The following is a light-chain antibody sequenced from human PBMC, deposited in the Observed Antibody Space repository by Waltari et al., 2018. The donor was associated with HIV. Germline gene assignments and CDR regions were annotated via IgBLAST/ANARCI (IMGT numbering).Light chain of an antibody. J-gene: IGLJ3*02. CDR1: SSDVGGSKY. V-gene: IGLV2-8*01. CDR3: NSYAGSNNWV. CDR2: EVN. Sequence: QSALTQPPSASGSPGQSVTISCTGTSSDVGGSKYVSWYQQHPGQSPNLMIYEVNKRPSGVPDRFSGSKSANTASLTVSGLQADDEADYYCNSYAGSNNWVFGGGTKLTVL.